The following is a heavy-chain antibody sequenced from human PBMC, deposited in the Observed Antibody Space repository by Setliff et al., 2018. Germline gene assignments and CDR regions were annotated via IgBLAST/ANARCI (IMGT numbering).Heavy chain of an antibody. J-gene: IGHJ4*02. Sequence: SVKVSCKASGGTFSSYAITWVRQAPGQGLEWMGGIIPIFGTAKYAQKFQGRVTITADQSTRTAYMELSSLRVEDTAVYYCAKGDDTECYSSFDYWGQGTLVTVSS. V-gene: IGHV1-69*13. CDR2: IIPIFGTA. D-gene: IGHD2-2*02. CDR3: AKGDDTECYSSFDY. CDR1: GGTFSSYA.